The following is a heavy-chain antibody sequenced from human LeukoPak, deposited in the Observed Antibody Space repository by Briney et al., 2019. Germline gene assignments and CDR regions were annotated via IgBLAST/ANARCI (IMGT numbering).Heavy chain of an antibody. CDR3: ARQRGYCSSGVCRGWFDP. J-gene: IGHJ5*02. CDR1: GFTFGNYN. Sequence: KPGGSLRLSCAASGFTFGNYNMNWVRQAPGKGLEWVSSISESSSFIQYADSLKGRFAISRDNAKNSLYLQMNSLRAEDTAVYYCARQRGYCSSGVCRGWFDPWGQGTLVTVSS. D-gene: IGHD2-8*01. CDR2: ISESSSFI. V-gene: IGHV3-21*01.